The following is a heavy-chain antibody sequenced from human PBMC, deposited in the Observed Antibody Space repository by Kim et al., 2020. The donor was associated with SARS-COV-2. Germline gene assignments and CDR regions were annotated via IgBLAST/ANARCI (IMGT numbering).Heavy chain of an antibody. CDR3: AKYGDSTPQTEYGMDV. CDR1: GFTFSSYA. V-gene: IGHV3-23*01. D-gene: IGHD4-17*01. Sequence: GGSLRLSCAASGFTFSSYAMSWVRQAPGKGLEWVSAISGSGGSTYYADSVKGRFTISRDNSKNTLYLQMNSLRAEDTAVYYCAKYGDSTPQTEYGMDVWGQGTTVTVSS. CDR2: ISGSGGST. J-gene: IGHJ6*02.